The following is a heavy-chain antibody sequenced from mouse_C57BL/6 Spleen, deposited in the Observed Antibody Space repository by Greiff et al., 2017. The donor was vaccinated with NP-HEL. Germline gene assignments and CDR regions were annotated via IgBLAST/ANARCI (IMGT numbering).Heavy chain of an antibody. CDR2: SRNKANDYTT. D-gene: IGHD1-1*01. J-gene: IGHJ4*01. CDR3: ARDAWYYGSYAMDY. Sequence: EVKVVESGGGLVQSGRSLRLSCATSGFTFSDFYMEWVRQAPGKGLEWIAASRNKANDYTTEYSASVKGRFIVSRDTSQSILYLQMNALRAEDTAIYYCARDAWYYGSYAMDYWGQGTSVTVSS. V-gene: IGHV7-1*01. CDR1: GFTFSDFY.